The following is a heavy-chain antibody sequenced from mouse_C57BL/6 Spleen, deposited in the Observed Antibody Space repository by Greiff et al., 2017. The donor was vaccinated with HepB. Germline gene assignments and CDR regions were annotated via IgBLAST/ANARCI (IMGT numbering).Heavy chain of an antibody. J-gene: IGHJ3*01. V-gene: IGHV1-26*01. CDR1: GYTFTDYY. CDR3: ARSDYYGSSLFAY. D-gene: IGHD1-1*01. Sequence: VQLQQSGPELVKPGASVKISCKASGYTFTDYYMNWVKQSHGKSLEWIGDINPNNGGTSYHQKFKGKATLTVDKSSSAAYMELRSLTSEDSAVYYCARSDYYGSSLFAYWGKGTLVTVSA. CDR2: INPNNGGT.